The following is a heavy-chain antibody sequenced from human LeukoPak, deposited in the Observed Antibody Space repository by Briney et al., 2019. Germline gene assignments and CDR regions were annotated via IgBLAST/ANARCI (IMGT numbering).Heavy chain of an antibody. Sequence: GGSLRLSCAASGFTFSSYSMNWVSQAPGKGLEWVSYISSSSSTIYYADSVKGRFTISRDNAKNSLYLQMNSLRAEDTAVYYCARGGYGDYGRFDYWGQGTLVTVSS. CDR2: ISSSSSTI. D-gene: IGHD4-17*01. CDR1: GFTFSSYS. J-gene: IGHJ4*02. CDR3: ARGGYGDYGRFDY. V-gene: IGHV3-48*01.